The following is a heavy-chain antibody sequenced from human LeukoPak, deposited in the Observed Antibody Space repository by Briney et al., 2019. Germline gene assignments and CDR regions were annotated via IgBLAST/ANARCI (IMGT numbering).Heavy chain of an antibody. D-gene: IGHD3-10*01. Sequence: ASVKVSCKASGYTFTSYGISWVRQAPGQGLEWMGWISAYNGNTNYAQKLQGRVTMTTDTSTSTAYMELRGLRSDDTAVYYCARVSGAGKPLRYYYYMDVWGKGTTVTASS. CDR1: GYTFTSYG. J-gene: IGHJ6*03. CDR3: ARVSGAGKPLRYYYYMDV. V-gene: IGHV1-18*01. CDR2: ISAYNGNT.